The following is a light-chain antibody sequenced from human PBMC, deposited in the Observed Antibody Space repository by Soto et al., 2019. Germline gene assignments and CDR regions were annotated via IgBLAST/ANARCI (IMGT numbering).Light chain of an antibody. V-gene: IGKV4-1*01. CDR1: QSVLYSSNNKNY. CDR3: QQYYSTPNT. J-gene: IGKJ2*01. Sequence: DIVMTQSPDSLAVSLGERATINCKSSQSVLYSSNNKNYLAWYQQKPGQPPKLLIYWASTRESGVPDRFSGSGSGKDFTLTIRSLQAEGVAVYYCQQYYSTPNTFGQGTKLEIK. CDR2: WAS.